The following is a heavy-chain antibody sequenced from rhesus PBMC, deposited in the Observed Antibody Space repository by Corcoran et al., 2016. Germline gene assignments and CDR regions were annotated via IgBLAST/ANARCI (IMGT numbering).Heavy chain of an antibody. CDR3: ARDLGSGGSI. J-gene: IGHJ4*01. Sequence: QVQLQESGPGLVKPSETLSLTCAVSGGSISSGSYYWSWVRQPPGKGLEWIGDITYTGSTSYNPYRKSRVTSSRDTSKNQFSLKWSSVTAADTALYYGARDLGSGGSICGQGVLVTVSS. CDR1: GGSISSGSYY. D-gene: IGHD6S26*01. CDR2: ITYTGST. V-gene: IGHV4-122*02.